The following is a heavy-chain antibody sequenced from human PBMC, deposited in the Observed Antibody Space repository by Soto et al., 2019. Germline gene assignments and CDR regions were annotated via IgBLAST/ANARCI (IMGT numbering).Heavy chain of an antibody. Sequence: PSATLSITGTVSGGSISSGGYYWSWIRQHPGKGLEWIWYIYYSGSTYYNPSLKSRVTISVDTSKNQFSLKLSSVTAADTAVYYCARAQSGGKSITIFGVVRKYNWFDPWGQGTLVTVS. J-gene: IGHJ5*02. D-gene: IGHD3-3*01. CDR2: IYYSGST. CDR1: GGSISSGGYY. V-gene: IGHV4-31*03. CDR3: ARAQSGGKSITIFGVVRKYNWFDP.